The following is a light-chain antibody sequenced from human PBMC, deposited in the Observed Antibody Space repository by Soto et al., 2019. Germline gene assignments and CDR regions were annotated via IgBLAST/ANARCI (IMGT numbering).Light chain of an antibody. CDR2: AAS. J-gene: IGKJ1*01. V-gene: IGKV1-39*01. CDR1: QTINTY. CDR3: QESYSKSRT. Sequence: DIQMTQSPSSLAGSGGDRVTITCRASQTINTYLNGYQQEPGEAPKPLIYAASSLRSGVPSRFSRSGSGTDFTLAINSLQPEDFATYYCQESYSKSRTVGQGTKVDIK.